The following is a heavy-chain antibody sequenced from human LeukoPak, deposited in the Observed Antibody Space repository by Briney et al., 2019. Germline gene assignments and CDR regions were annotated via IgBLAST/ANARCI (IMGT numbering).Heavy chain of an antibody. Sequence: PGGSLRLSCAASGFTFRRFGMHWVRQAPGKGLEWVSYIDAGATSTNYADSVWGRFTLSRDNAQNSAHLQMNSLRDEDAAVYYCVRGRLLRSTKYFDYWGQGALVTVSS. CDR2: IDAGATST. V-gene: IGHV3-48*02. D-gene: IGHD2-21*02. CDR1: GFTFRRFG. CDR3: VRGRLLRSTKYFDY. J-gene: IGHJ4*02.